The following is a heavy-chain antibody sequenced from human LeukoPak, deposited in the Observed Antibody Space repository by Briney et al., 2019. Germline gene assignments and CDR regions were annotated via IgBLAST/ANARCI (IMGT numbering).Heavy chain of an antibody. V-gene: IGHV4-30-4*08. CDR3: ASVHSHFGVVGAFDI. D-gene: IGHD3-3*01. CDR2: IYYSGST. Sequence: SETLSLTCTVSGGSISSGNYYWSWIRQPPGKGLEWIGYIYYSGSTYYNPSLKSRVTISVDTSKNQFSLKLSSVTAADTAVYYCASVHSHFGVVGAFDIWGQGTMVTVSS. J-gene: IGHJ3*02. CDR1: GGSISSGNYY.